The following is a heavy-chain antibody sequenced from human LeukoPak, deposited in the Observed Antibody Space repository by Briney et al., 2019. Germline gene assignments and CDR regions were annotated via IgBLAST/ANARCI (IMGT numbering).Heavy chain of an antibody. CDR3: ARSVGSPPSGFDH. J-gene: IGHJ4*02. D-gene: IGHD1-26*01. Sequence: SQTLSLTCAISGDSVYNNSAAWSWIRQSPSRGLEWLGRTYYRSKLYNDYAVSLKSLISINPDTSKNHFTLQLNSVTPEDTAVYYCARSVGSPPSGFDHWGQGTLVTVSS. V-gene: IGHV6-1*01. CDR2: TYYRSKLYN. CDR1: GDSVYNNSAA.